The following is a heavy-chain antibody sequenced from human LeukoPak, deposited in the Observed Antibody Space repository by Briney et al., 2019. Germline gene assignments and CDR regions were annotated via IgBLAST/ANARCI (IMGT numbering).Heavy chain of an antibody. CDR1: GGSISSGRYY. J-gene: IGHJ4*02. D-gene: IGHD6-13*01. Sequence: SETLSLTCTVSGGSISSGRYYWGWVRQPPGKRLGWIGSIFYTGSAHSNPSLESRVIISIDTAKNQFSLKVRSVTAADTAVYFCARRGIAAAAHFGYWGQGSLVTVSS. CDR3: ARRGIAAAAHFGY. V-gene: IGHV4-39*01. CDR2: IFYTGSA.